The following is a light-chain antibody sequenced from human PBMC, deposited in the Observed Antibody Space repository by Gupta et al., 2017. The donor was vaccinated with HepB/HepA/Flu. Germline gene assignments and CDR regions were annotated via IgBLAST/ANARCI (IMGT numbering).Light chain of an antibody. Sequence: EIIMTQSPATLSVSPGERVTLPCRASQSVLTNLAWYQQKPGQPPRLLIFGASTRATDTPARFSGSGSGTEFTLTISSLQSEDFAVYFCHHYNNWPKSFGQGTKVAI. V-gene: IGKV3-15*01. CDR2: GAS. CDR3: HHYNNWPKS. J-gene: IGKJ1*01. CDR1: QSVLTN.